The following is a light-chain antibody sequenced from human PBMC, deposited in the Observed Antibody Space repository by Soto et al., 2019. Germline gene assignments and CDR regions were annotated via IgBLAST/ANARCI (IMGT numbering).Light chain of an antibody. CDR2: EGS. CDR3: CSYAGSSTLV. Sequence: QSVLTQPASVSGSPGQSITISCTGTSSDVGSYKFVSWYQQHPGKAPKLMIYEGSKRPPGVSNRFSGSKSGNTASLTISGLQAEDEADYYCCSYAGSSTLVFGGGTQLTVL. CDR1: SSDVGSYKF. V-gene: IGLV2-23*01. J-gene: IGLJ2*01.